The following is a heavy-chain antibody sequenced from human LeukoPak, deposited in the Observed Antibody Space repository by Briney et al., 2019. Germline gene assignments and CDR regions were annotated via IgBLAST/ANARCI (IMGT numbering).Heavy chain of an antibody. V-gene: IGHV1-2*02. D-gene: IGHD5-24*01. CDR3: ARSRVEMATTEAPMFYAFDI. CDR2: INPNSGGT. J-gene: IGHJ3*02. CDR1: GYTFTGYY. Sequence: ASVKVSCKASGYTFTGYYMHWVRQAPGQGLEWMGWINPNSGGTNYAQKFQGRVTMTRDTSISTAYMELSRLRSDDTAVYYCARSRVEMATTEAPMFYAFDIWGQGTMVTVSS.